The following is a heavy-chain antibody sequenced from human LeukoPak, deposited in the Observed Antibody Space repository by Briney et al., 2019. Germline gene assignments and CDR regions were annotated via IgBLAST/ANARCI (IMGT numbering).Heavy chain of an antibody. J-gene: IGHJ4*02. CDR1: GFTFSRHW. V-gene: IGHV3-74*01. D-gene: IGHD4-17*01. CDR2: IDTDGSNT. Sequence: PGGSLRLSCAASGFTFSRHWMHWVRQAPGKGPVWVSRIDTDGSNTGYADSVKGRFTISRDNAKNSLYLQMNSLRAEDTAVYYCARDFTLSDYGDYGGFDYWGQGTLVTVSS. CDR3: ARDFTLSDYGDYGGFDY.